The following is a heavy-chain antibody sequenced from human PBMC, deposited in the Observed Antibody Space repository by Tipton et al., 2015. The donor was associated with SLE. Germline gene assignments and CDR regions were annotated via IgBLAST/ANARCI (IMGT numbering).Heavy chain of an antibody. CDR3: ARDAPTVTTGAFDY. V-gene: IGHV4-39*06. D-gene: IGHD4-17*01. Sequence: TLSPTCTVSGGSISSSSYYWGWIRQPPGKGLEWIGSIYYSGSTYYNPSLKSRVTISVDTSKNQFALKLNSVTPEDTAVYYCARDAPTVTTGAFDYWGQGTPVTVSS. J-gene: IGHJ4*02. CDR2: IYYSGST. CDR1: GGSISSSSYY.